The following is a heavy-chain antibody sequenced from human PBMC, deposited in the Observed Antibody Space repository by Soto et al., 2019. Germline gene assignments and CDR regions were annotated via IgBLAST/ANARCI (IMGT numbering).Heavy chain of an antibody. CDR3: ATWYFHGSGSYSRYYFDY. Sequence: ASVKVSCKVSRYTLTELSMHWVRQAPGKGLEWMGGFDPEDGETIYAQKFQGRVTMTEDTSTDTAYMELSSLRSEDTAVYYCATWYFHGSGSYSRYYFDYWGQGTLVTVSS. CDR2: FDPEDGET. CDR1: RYTLTELS. J-gene: IGHJ4*02. V-gene: IGHV1-24*01. D-gene: IGHD3-10*01.